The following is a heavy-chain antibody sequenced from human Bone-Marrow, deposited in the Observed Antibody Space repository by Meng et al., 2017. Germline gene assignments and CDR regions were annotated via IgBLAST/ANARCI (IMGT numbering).Heavy chain of an antibody. J-gene: IGHJ6*01. D-gene: IGHD1/OR15-1a*01. CDR3: AKDLRFNPYNWNNVENPIYGMDV. CDR2: ISGSGGST. Sequence: GESLKISCAASGFTFSSYAMSWVRQAPGKGLEWVSAISGSGGSTYYADSVKGRFTISRDNSKNTLYLQMNSLRAEDTAVYYCAKDLRFNPYNWNNVENPIYGMDVWGQGTRVTGSS. CDR1: GFTFSSYA. V-gene: IGHV3-23*01.